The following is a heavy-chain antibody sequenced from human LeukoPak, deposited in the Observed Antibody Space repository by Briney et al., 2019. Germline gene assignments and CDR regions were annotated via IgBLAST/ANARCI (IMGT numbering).Heavy chain of an antibody. CDR3: ARDLSSGSRRGFDP. CDR2: IIPILGIA. Sequence: GASVKVSCKASGGTFSSYAISWVRQAPGQGLEWMGRIIPILGIANYAQKFQGRVTITADKSTSTAYMELSSLRSEDTAVYYCARDLSSGSRRGFDPWGQGTLVTVSS. D-gene: IGHD6-19*01. V-gene: IGHV1-69*04. CDR1: GGTFSSYA. J-gene: IGHJ5*02.